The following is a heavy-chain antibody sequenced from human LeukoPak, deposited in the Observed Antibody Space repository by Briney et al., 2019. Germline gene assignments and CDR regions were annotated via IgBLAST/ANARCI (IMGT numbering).Heavy chain of an antibody. D-gene: IGHD3-10*01. J-gene: IGHJ4*02. V-gene: IGHV1-24*01. CDR1: GYTLTELS. Sequence: PAASVKVSCKVSGYTLTELSTHWVRQAPGKGLEWMGGFDPEDGETIYAQKFQGRVTMTEDTSTDTAYMELSSLRSEDTAVYYCATAGRITMVRGVIIPLSYWGQGTLVTVSS. CDR2: FDPEDGET. CDR3: ATAGRITMVRGVIIPLSY.